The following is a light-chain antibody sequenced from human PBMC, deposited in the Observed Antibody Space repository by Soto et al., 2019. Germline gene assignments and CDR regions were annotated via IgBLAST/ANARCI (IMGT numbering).Light chain of an antibody. CDR2: GAS. CDR3: QQDGSSPRT. CDR1: QSVSSSY. Sequence: EIVLTQSPGTLSLSPGERATLSCRASQSVSSSYLAWYQQKPGQAPRLLIYGASSRATGIPDRFSGSGSGTDFTLTISRLEPEDFAVYYCQQDGSSPRTFGQGPQVHI. V-gene: IGKV3-20*01. J-gene: IGKJ1*01.